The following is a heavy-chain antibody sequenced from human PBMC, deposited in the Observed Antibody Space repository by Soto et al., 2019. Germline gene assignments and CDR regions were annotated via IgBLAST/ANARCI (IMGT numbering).Heavy chain of an antibody. Sequence: EVQLVESGGGLVQPGRSLRLSCAASGFTFDDYAMHWVRQAPGKGLEWVSGISWNSGSIGYADSVKGRFTISRDNAKNSLYLQMNSLRAEDTALYYCAKDIIWFGELLTTPFDYWGQGTLVTVSS. CDR2: ISWNSGSI. CDR1: GFTFDDYA. D-gene: IGHD3-10*01. CDR3: AKDIIWFGELLTTPFDY. J-gene: IGHJ4*02. V-gene: IGHV3-9*01.